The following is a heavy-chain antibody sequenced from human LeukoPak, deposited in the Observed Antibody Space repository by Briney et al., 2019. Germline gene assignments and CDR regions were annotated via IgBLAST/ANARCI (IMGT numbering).Heavy chain of an antibody. CDR3: ARGSITIFGVVEYGMDV. Sequence: PSETLSLTCTVSGASIRSGDYYWSWIRQPPGKGLEWIGEINHSGSTNYNPSLKSRVTISVDTSKNQFSLKLSSVTAADTAVYYCARGSITIFGVVEYGMDVWGQGTTVTVSS. J-gene: IGHJ6*02. CDR1: GASIRSGDYY. CDR2: INHSGST. D-gene: IGHD3-3*01. V-gene: IGHV4-34*01.